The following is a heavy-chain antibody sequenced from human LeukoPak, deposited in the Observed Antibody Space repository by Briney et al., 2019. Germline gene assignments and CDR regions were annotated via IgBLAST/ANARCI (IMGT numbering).Heavy chain of an antibody. CDR3: ARAVLNWFDP. CDR2: IYNSGST. CDR1: GDSISSHY. D-gene: IGHD1-1*01. V-gene: IGHV4-59*11. Sequence: SETLSLTCTVSGDSISSHYWSWIRQPPGKGLEWIGYIYNSGSTNYNPSLKSRVTISVDTSKNQFSLNLSSVTAADTAVYYCARAVLNWFDPWGQGTLVTVSS. J-gene: IGHJ5*02.